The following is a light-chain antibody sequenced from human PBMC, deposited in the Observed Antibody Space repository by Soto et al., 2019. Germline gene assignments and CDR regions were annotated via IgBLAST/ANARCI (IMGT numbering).Light chain of an antibody. CDR2: DVS. CDR1: SSDVGGYNY. CDR3: CSYAGSYTLI. Sequence: QSVLTQPRSVSGSPGQSVTISCSGTSSDVGGYNYVSWYQQHPGKAPKLMIYDVSKWPSGVPDRFSGSKSGNTASLTISGLQAEDEADYYCCSYAGSYTLIFGGGTKLTVL. V-gene: IGLV2-11*01. J-gene: IGLJ2*01.